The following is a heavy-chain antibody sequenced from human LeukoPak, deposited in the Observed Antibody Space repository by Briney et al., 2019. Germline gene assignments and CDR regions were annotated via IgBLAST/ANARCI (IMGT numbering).Heavy chain of an antibody. CDR1: GGSISSYY. J-gene: IGHJ4*02. CDR3: ARRNYGDYDHYFDY. CDR2: ISYSGST. V-gene: IGHV4-59*08. D-gene: IGHD4-17*01. Sequence: PSETLSLTCTVSGGSISSYYWSRIRQTPGKGLEWIGYISYSGSTNYNPSLKSRVTISVDTSKNQFSLKLTSVTAADTAVYFCARRNYGDYDHYFDYWGQGTLVTVSS.